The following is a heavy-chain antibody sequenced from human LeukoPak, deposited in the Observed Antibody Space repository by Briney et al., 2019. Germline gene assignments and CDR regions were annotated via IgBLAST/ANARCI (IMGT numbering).Heavy chain of an antibody. CDR1: EYTFTGYY. CDR3: ATLNSGTYGAFDI. CDR2: INPNSGGT. J-gene: IGHJ3*02. D-gene: IGHD1-26*01. Sequence: GASVKVSCKASEYTFTGYYIHWVRQAPGQGLEWMGWINPNSGGTNYAQKFQGRVTVTGDTSISTAYMELSGLRSDDTAVYYCATLNSGTYGAFDIWGQGTMVTVSS. V-gene: IGHV1-2*02.